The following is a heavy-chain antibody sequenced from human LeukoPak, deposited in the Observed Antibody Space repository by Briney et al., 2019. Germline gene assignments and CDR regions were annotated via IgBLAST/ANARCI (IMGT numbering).Heavy chain of an antibody. J-gene: IGHJ6*02. V-gene: IGHV3-33*01. CDR3: ARGPYVAPGTYYYYYGMDV. Sequence: GGSLRLSCAASGFTFSSYGMHWVRQAPGKGLEWVTVIWYDGSNKYYADSVKGRFTISRDNSKNTLYLQMNSLRAEDTAVYYCARGPYVAPGTYYYYYGMDVWGQGTTVTVSS. D-gene: IGHD3-16*01. CDR1: GFTFSSYG. CDR2: IWYDGSNK.